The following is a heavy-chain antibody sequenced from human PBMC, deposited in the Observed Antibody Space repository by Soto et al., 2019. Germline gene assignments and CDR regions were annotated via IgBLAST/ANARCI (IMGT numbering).Heavy chain of an antibody. J-gene: IGHJ4*02. V-gene: IGHV4-59*01. D-gene: IGHD1-7*01. Sequence: SETLSLTCTVSGGSINNYYWSWIRQPPGKGLEWIGYISYSGSTNYNPSLKGRVTISLDTSKNQFSLKLSSVTAADTAVYYCARGPELNFDYWGQGTLVTVSS. CDR2: ISYSGST. CDR1: GGSINNYY. CDR3: ARGPELNFDY.